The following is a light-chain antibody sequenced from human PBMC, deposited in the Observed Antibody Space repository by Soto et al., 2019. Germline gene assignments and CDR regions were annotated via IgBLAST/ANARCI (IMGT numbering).Light chain of an antibody. CDR2: EGS. CDR3: CSYAGSSTYV. J-gene: IGLJ1*01. CDR1: SNDVGGYNY. V-gene: IGLV2-23*01. Sequence: QSALTQPASVSASPGQSITISCTGTSNDVGGYNYVSWYQQHPGKAPKLMIYEGSKRPSGVSDRFSGSKSGNTASLTISGLQAEDEADYYCCSYAGSSTYVFGTGTKVTVL.